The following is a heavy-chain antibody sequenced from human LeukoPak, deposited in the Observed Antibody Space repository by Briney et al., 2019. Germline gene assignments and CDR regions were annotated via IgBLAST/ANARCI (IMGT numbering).Heavy chain of an antibody. CDR1: GGSISSYY. V-gene: IGHV4-59*01. J-gene: IGHJ4*02. D-gene: IGHD5-24*01. CDR2: IYYSGST. Sequence: SETLSLTCTVSGGSISSYYWGWIRQSPGKGLEWIGYIYYSGSTNYNPSLKSRVTISVDTSKNQFSLKLSSVTAADTAVYYCARGRDGYNPQPFDYWGQGTLVTVSS. CDR3: ARGRDGYNPQPFDY.